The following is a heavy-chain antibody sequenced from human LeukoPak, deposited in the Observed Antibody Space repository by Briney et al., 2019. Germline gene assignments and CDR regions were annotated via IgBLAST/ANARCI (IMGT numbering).Heavy chain of an antibody. J-gene: IGHJ4*02. CDR2: INWNGGST. V-gene: IGHV3-20*04. CDR1: GFTFDDYG. D-gene: IGHD3-22*01. CDR3: ARATYYYDSSGYYHIRDYFDY. Sequence: GGSLRLSCAASGFTFDDYGMSWVRQALGKGLEWVSGINWNGGSTGYADSVKGRFTISRDNAKNSLYLQMNSLRAEDTALYYCARATYYYDSSGYYHIRDYFDYWGQGTLVTVSS.